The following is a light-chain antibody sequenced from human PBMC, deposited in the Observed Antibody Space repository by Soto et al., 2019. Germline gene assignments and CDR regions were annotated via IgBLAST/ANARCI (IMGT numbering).Light chain of an antibody. CDR2: WAS. J-gene: IGKJ2*01. V-gene: IGKV4-1*01. CDR3: QQYYSTPYT. CDR1: QSVLYSSNNENY. Sequence: DIVMTQSPDSLAVSLGERATINCKSRQSVLYSSNNENYLSWYQQKPGQPPKLLIYWASTRESGVPDRFSGSGSGTDFTLTISILQAEDVAVYYCQQYYSTPYTFGQGTKLEIK.